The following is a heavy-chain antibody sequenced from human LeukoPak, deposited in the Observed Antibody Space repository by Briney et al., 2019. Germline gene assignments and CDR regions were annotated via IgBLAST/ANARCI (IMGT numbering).Heavy chain of an antibody. CDR1: GGSITGTTYY. D-gene: IGHD2-21*02. CDR3: ARRAGDWAVNWIDP. CDR2: LYPSGST. J-gene: IGHJ5*02. V-gene: IGHV4-39*01. Sequence: SGTLSLTCTVSGGSITGTTYYWAWFRQPPGKGLEWIGSLYPSGSTYYSPSLKSRVSILLDTSKSQLSLNVRSVTAADTAVYYCARRAGDWAVNWIDPWGQGTLVTVSS.